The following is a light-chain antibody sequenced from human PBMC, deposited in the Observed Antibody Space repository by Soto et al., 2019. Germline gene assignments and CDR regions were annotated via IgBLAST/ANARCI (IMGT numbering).Light chain of an antibody. V-gene: IGLV1-44*01. Sequence: QSVLTQPPSASGTPGQRVTISCSGSSANIGSNTVNWYQQLPGAAPNLLIYRDNQRPSGVPDRFSGSKSGTSASLPISGLRSEEEADYYCAAWDDSLTGYVFGAGPKATV. CDR1: SANIGSNT. CDR2: RDN. J-gene: IGLJ1*01. CDR3: AAWDDSLTGYV.